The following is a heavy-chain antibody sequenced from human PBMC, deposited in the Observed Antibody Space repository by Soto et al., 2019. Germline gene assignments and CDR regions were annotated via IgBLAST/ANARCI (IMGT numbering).Heavy chain of an antibody. CDR2: IIPVIGSP. CDR1: GDTFSSYA. V-gene: IGHV1-69*01. J-gene: IGHJ4*02. Sequence: QVQLVQSGAEVKKPGSSVKVSCKASGDTFSSYAFIWVRQAPGQGLEWMGGIIPVIGSPNYAPKFQGRVTHTADASTSTAYMAGSSLRSEDTAVYYCARDHGECCYYNNGRDWGQGALITVSS. CDR3: ARDHGECCYYNNGRD. D-gene: IGHD2-15*01.